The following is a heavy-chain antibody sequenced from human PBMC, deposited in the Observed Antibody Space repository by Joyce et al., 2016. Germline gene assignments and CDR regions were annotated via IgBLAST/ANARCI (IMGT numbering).Heavy chain of an antibody. V-gene: IGHV4-30-2*01. J-gene: IGHJ4*02. CDR2: IYQNEGP. CDR1: GASVSSGGYS. CDR3: ASGFNFKGRSFFDY. Sequence: QLQLQESGSGLVKPSQTLSLTCAVSGASVSSGGYSWSWIRQPPGKGLEWIGSIYQNEGPYYNPSLQSRVTISVDRSKNQFSLKLASVTAADTAVYYCASGFNFKGRSFFDYWGQGALVTVSS. D-gene: IGHD3-10*01.